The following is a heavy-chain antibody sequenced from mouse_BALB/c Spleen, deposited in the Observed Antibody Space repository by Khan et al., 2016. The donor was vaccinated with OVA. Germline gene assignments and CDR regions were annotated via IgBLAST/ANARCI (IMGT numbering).Heavy chain of an antibody. CDR1: GYTFTDFS. Sequence: QVQLTQSGAELVRPGVSVKISCKGSGYTFTDFSMHWVKQRHAMSLEWIGVISTYYGDADYNQKFKDKATMTVDKSSNTAYMDLARLTSEDSVIYYCARGAGGDRFLYWGQGTLVTVSA. CDR3: ARGAGGDRFLY. D-gene: IGHD3-2*01. J-gene: IGHJ3*01. V-gene: IGHV1S137*01. CDR2: ISTYYGDA.